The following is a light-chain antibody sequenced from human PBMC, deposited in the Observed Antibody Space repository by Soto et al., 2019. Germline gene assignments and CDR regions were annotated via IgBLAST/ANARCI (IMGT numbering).Light chain of an antibody. CDR1: QSVSSSY. Sequence: EIVLTQSPGTLSLSPGERATLSCRASQSVSSSYLAWYQQKPGQAPRLLIYGASTRATGIPDRFSGRGSGTDFTLAISRLEPEDFAVYYWHQYGSSPPWTFGQGTKVEIK. CDR2: GAS. CDR3: HQYGSSPPWT. J-gene: IGKJ1*01. V-gene: IGKV3-20*01.